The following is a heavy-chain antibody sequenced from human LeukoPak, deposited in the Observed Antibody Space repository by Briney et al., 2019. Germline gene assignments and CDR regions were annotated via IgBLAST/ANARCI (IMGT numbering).Heavy chain of an antibody. CDR1: GYTFTSYD. Sequence: ASVKVSCKASGYTFTSYDINWVRQATGQGLEWMGWMNPNSGNTGYAQKFQGRVTMTRNTSISTAYMELSSLRSEDTAVYYCARGNYYGSGSYYKGYYMDVWGKGTTVTVSS. CDR3: ARGNYYGSGSYYKGYYMDV. CDR2: MNPNSGNT. D-gene: IGHD3-10*01. V-gene: IGHV1-8*01. J-gene: IGHJ6*03.